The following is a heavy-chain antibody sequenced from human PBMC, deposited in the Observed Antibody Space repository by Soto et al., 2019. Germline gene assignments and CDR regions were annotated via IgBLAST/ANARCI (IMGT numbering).Heavy chain of an antibody. CDR1: GFTFSSYS. CDR2: ISSSSSYI. Sequence: GGSLRLSCAASGFTFSSYSMNWVRQAPGKGLEWVSSISSSSSYIYYADSVKGRFTISRDNAKNSLYLQMNSRRAEDTAVYYCARYAGRTGWFDPWGQGTLVTVS. D-gene: IGHD6-13*01. CDR3: ARYAGRTGWFDP. J-gene: IGHJ5*02. V-gene: IGHV3-21*01.